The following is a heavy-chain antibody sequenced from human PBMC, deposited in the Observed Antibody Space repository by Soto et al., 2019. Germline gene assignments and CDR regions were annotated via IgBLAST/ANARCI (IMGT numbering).Heavy chain of an antibody. D-gene: IGHD5-18*01. V-gene: IGHV5-10-1*01. CDR3: ARGGYNYGYLYAY. CDR1: GYRFTSYW. CDR2: IDPSDSYT. Sequence: PGESLKISCKGSGYRFTSYWISWVRQMPGKGLEWMGTIDPSDSYTNYSPSFQGHVTISADKSITTAYLQWSSLKASDTAMYYCARGGYNYGYLYAYWGQGALVTVSS. J-gene: IGHJ4*02.